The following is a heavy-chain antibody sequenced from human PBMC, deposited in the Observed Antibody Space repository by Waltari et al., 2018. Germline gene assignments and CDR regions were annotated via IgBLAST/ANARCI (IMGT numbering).Heavy chain of an antibody. Sequence: EVQLVDSGGGSVQPVVSLRLSCTGSGFLFGRYWMHWVLQGPGEGWVCVSRINGDGRSTTYADSVQGRFTTTRDNAKSTLYLEMNSLKSEDTGVYYCAREENYDFAMDVWGQGTTVTVSS. CDR1: GFLFGRYW. CDR3: AREENYDFAMDV. D-gene: IGHD1-7*01. CDR2: INGDGRST. J-gene: IGHJ6*02. V-gene: IGHV3-74*01.